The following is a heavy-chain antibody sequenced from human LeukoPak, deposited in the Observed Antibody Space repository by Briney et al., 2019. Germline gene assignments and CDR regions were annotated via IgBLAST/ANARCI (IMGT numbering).Heavy chain of an antibody. CDR1: GFTFSSYW. V-gene: IGHV3-7*01. CDR3: ARDQDYGDYDY. D-gene: IGHD4-17*01. J-gene: IGHJ4*02. CDR2: IKQDGSEK. Sequence: GGSLRLSCAASGFTFSSYWMRWVRQAPGKGLEWVANIKQDGSEKYYVDSVKGRFTISRDNAKNSLYLQMNSLRAEDTAVYYCARDQDYGDYDYWGQGTLVTVSS.